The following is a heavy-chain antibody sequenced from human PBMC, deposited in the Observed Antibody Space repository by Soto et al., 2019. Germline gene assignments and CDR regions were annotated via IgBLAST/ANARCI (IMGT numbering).Heavy chain of an antibody. CDR2: INHSGST. Sequence: SETLSLTCAVYGGSFSGYYWSWIRQPPGKGLEWIGEINHSGSTNYNPSLKSRVTISVDTSKNQFSLKLSSVTAADTAVYYCARIGYYYDSSGYYNSHNWFDPWGQGTPVTVSS. CDR1: GGSFSGYY. D-gene: IGHD3-22*01. CDR3: ARIGYYYDSSGYYNSHNWFDP. V-gene: IGHV4-34*01. J-gene: IGHJ5*02.